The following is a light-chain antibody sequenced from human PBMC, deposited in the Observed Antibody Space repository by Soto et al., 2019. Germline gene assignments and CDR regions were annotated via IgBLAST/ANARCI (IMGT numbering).Light chain of an antibody. CDR2: DVT. CDR1: SSDIGGYNY. Sequence: QSALTQPASVSGSPGQSITISCTGASSDIGGYNYVSWYQQHPGKAPKLMIYDVTKWPSGVSHRFSGSKSGNTASLTISGLQPEDEADYYCSSYTSSSTLVFGGGTKPTVL. CDR3: SSYTSSSTLV. V-gene: IGLV2-14*01. J-gene: IGLJ2*01.